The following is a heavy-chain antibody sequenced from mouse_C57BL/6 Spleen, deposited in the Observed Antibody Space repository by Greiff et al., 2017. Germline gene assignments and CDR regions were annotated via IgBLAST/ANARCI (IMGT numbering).Heavy chain of an antibody. CDR2: INPNNGGT. CDR1: GYTFTDYN. V-gene: IGHV1-22*01. D-gene: IGHD2-2*01. CDR3: ARRVWLSRYFDV. Sequence: EVQLQQSGPELVKPGASVKMSCKASGYTFTDYNMHWVKQSHGKSLEWIGYINPNNGGTSYNQKFKGKATLTVNKSSSTAYMELRSLPSEDSAVYYCARRVWLSRYFDVWGTGTTVTVSS. J-gene: IGHJ1*03.